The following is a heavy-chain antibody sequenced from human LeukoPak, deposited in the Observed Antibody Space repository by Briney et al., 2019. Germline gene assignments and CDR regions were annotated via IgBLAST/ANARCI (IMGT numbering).Heavy chain of an antibody. CDR1: GFTFNRFG. D-gene: IGHD2-21*02. J-gene: IGHJ4*02. CDR3: ATSAHIEVGTAPPPDY. CDR2: IWYDGSNK. Sequence: PGRSLRLSCATSGFTFNRFGMHWVRQAPGKGLEWVAVIWYDGSNKYYAASVKGRFTISRDNSKNTLYHQMSGLRAEDTAVYYCATSAHIEVGTAPPPDYWGQGTLVTVTS. V-gene: IGHV3-33*01.